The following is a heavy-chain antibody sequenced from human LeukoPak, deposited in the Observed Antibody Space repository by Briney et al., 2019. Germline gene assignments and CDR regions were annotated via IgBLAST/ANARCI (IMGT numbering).Heavy chain of an antibody. CDR1: GFTFDNYA. CDR3: ARADHHLQLVQFDY. D-gene: IGHD6-13*01. V-gene: IGHV3-23*01. Sequence: GGSLRLSCAASGFTFDNYAMSWVRQGPGKGLEWVSAISGAGGSTYYADSVKGRFTISRDNPKNTLYLHINSLRAEDTALYYCARADHHLQLVQFDYWGQGTLVSVSS. CDR2: ISGAGGST. J-gene: IGHJ4*02.